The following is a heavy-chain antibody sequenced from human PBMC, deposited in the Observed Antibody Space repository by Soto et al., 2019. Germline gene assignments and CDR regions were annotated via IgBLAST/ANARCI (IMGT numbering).Heavy chain of an antibody. V-gene: IGHV3-23*01. Sequence: HPGGSLRLSCAASGFTFSSYAMSWVRQAPGKGLTWVSGISGSGGSTYYADSVKGRFTITRDNSKNTLYLQMKSLRAEDTAVYYCAKGAYVAGATETYFDYWGQGTLVTVSS. CDR1: GFTFSSYA. CDR2: ISGSGGST. J-gene: IGHJ4*02. D-gene: IGHD1-26*01. CDR3: AKGAYVAGATETYFDY.